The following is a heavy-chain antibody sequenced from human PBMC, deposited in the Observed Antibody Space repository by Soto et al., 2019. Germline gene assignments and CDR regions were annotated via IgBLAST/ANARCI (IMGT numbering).Heavy chain of an antibody. V-gene: IGHV4-59*01. CDR3: ARVPARYYDFWSGSRAFDI. Sequence: LSLTCTVSGGSIRSYYWSWIRQPPGKGLEWIGYIYYSGSTNYNPSLKSRVTISVDTSKNQFSLKLSSVTAADTAVYYCARVPARYYDFWSGSRAFDIWGQGTMVTVSS. D-gene: IGHD3-3*01. J-gene: IGHJ3*02. CDR1: GGSIRSYY. CDR2: IYYSGST.